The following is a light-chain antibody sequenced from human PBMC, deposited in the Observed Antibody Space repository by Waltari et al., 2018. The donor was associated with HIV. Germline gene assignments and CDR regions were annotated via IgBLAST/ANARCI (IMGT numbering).Light chain of an antibody. CDR1: ALPKQY. V-gene: IGLV3-25*03. CDR3: QSADSSGTSWV. J-gene: IGLJ3*02. CDR2: KDT. Sequence: SYELTQPPSVSVSPGQTARIPCSGDALPKQYVCWYQQKPGRAPVLVIYKDTERPSGIPERFSGSSSGTTVTLTVSGVQAEDEADYYCQSADSSGTSWVFVGGTKLTVL.